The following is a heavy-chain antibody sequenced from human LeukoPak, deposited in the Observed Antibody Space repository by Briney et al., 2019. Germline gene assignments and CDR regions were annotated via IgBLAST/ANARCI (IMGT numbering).Heavy chain of an antibody. CDR3: ARYGSGSYEYYYYYYMDV. V-gene: IGHV3-21*01. D-gene: IGHD3-10*01. Sequence: GGSLRLSCAASGFTFSSYSMNWVRQAPGKGLEWVSSISSSSSYIYYADSVKGRFTISRDNAKNSLYLQMNSLRDEDTAVYYCARYGSGSYEYYYYYYMDVWGKGTTVTVSS. CDR1: GFTFSSYS. J-gene: IGHJ6*03. CDR2: ISSSSSYI.